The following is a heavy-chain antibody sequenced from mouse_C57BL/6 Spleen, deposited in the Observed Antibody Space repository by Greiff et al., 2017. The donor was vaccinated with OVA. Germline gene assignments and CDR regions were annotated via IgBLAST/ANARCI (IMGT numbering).Heavy chain of an antibody. CDR3: ARITTVVDPWFAY. V-gene: IGHV1-26*01. CDR2: INPNNGGT. CDR1: GYTFTDYY. Sequence: EVQLQQSGPELVKPGASVKISCKASGYTFTDYYMNWVKQSHGKSLEWIGDINPNNGGTSYNQKFKGKATLTVDKSSSTAYMELRSLTSEDSAVYYCARITTVVDPWFAYWGQGTLVTVSA. D-gene: IGHD1-1*01. J-gene: IGHJ3*01.